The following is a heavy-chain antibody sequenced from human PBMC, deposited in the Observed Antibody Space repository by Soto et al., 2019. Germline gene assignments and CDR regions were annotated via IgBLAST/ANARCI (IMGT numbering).Heavy chain of an antibody. V-gene: IGHV3-30-3*01. CDR3: ARDEIRFSWAYGMGV. J-gene: IGHJ6*02. CDR2: ISYDGSNK. CDR1: GFTFSSYA. D-gene: IGHD3-3*01. Sequence: QVQLVESGGGVVQPGRSLRLSCAASGFTFSSYAMHWVRQAPGKGLEWVAVISYDGSNKYYAASVKGRFTISRDNSKTTLYLQMSSLRAEDTAVYYCARDEIRFSWAYGMGVWGQGTTVTVSS.